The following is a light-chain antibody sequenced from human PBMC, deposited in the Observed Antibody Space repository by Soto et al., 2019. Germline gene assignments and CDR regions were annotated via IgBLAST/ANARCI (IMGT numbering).Light chain of an antibody. CDR2: KAS. CDR1: QTITTS. Sequence: DIQMTQSPSTLSASVGDGVTITCRASQTITTSLAWYQQKPGKAPKLLIYKASSLESGVPSRFSGSGSGTEFTLTISSLQPDDFATYSVRTFGQGTKVEI. CDR3: RT. J-gene: IGKJ1*01. V-gene: IGKV1-5*03.